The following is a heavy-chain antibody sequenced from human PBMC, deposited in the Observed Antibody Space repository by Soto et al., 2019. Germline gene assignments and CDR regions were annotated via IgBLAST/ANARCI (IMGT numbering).Heavy chain of an antibody. D-gene: IGHD3-22*01. CDR2: INAGNGNT. CDR1: GYTFTSYA. V-gene: IGHV1-3*01. J-gene: IGHJ4*02. Sequence: ASVKVSCKASGYTFTSYAMHWVRQAPGQRLEWMGWINAGNGNTKYSQKFQGRVTITRDTSASTAYMELSSLRSEDTAVYYYARGFTYYYDSSGYYYEKSDSGQDFDYWGQGTLVTVSS. CDR3: ARGFTYYYDSSGYYYEKSDSGQDFDY.